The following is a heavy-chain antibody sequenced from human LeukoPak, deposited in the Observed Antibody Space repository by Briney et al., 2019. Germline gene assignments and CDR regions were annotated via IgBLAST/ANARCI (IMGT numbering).Heavy chain of an antibody. D-gene: IGHD6-13*01. CDR2: INHSGST. Sequence: TTSETLSLTCAVYGGSFSGYYWNWIRQPPGKGLEWIGEINHSGSTNYNPSLKSRVTISVDTSKNQFSLKVSSVTAADAAVYYCARASDHSSSWPPGRGVYYFDYWGQGTLVTVSS. J-gene: IGHJ4*02. CDR1: GGSFSGYY. CDR3: ARASDHSSSWPPGRGVYYFDY. V-gene: IGHV4-34*01.